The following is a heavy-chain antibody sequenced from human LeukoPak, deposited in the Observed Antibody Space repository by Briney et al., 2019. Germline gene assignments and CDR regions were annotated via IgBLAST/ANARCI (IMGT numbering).Heavy chain of an antibody. CDR2: INTNTGNP. CDR1: GYTFTSYA. Sequence: ASVKVSCKASGYTFTSYAMNWVGQAPGQGLEWMGWINTNTGNPTYAQGFTGRFVFSLGTSVGTAYLQISSLKAEDTAVYYCARAPYCGGDCYADYWGQGTLVTVSS. J-gene: IGHJ4*02. D-gene: IGHD2-21*02. CDR3: ARAPYCGGDCYADY. V-gene: IGHV7-4-1*02.